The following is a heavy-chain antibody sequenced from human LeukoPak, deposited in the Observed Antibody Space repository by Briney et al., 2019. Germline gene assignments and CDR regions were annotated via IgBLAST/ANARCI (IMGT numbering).Heavy chain of an antibody. CDR3: ARDDYSSGWFRSLAY. CDR2: IYSGGST. CDR1: GFTVSSNY. D-gene: IGHD6-19*01. V-gene: IGHV3-66*01. J-gene: IGHJ4*02. Sequence: PGGSLRLSCAASGFTVSSNYMSWVRRAPGKGLDWVSLIYSGGSTYYADSVMGRFTISRDNSKNTLYLQMNSLRAEDTAVYYCARDDYSSGWFRSLAYWGQGTLVTVSS.